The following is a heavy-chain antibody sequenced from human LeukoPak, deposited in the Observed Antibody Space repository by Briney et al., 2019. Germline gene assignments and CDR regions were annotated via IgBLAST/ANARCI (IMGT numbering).Heavy chain of an antibody. Sequence: PGGSLRLPCAASGFIFSSYAVSWVRQAPGKGLEWVSAISGSGDSTYYADSVKGRFTVSRDNSKNTLYLQMNSLRAEDTAVYYCAKRMGSSGYQESYWGQGTLVTVSS. CDR3: AKRMGSSGYQESY. CDR2: ISGSGDST. CDR1: GFIFSSYA. J-gene: IGHJ4*02. D-gene: IGHD3-22*01. V-gene: IGHV3-23*01.